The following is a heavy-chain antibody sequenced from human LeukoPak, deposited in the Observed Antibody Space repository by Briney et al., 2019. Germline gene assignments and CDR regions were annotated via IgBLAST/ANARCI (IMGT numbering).Heavy chain of an antibody. D-gene: IGHD3-22*01. V-gene: IGHV5-51*01. CDR3: ARGTRWTVAINPTYFDY. J-gene: IGHJ4*02. CDR1: GYSFTSYW. CDR2: IYPGDSDT. Sequence: GESLKISCKGSGYSFTSYWIGWVRQMPGKGLEWMGIIYPGDSDTRYSPSFQGQVTISADKSISTAYLQWSSLKASDTAMYYCARGTRWTVAINPTYFDYWGQGTLVTVSS.